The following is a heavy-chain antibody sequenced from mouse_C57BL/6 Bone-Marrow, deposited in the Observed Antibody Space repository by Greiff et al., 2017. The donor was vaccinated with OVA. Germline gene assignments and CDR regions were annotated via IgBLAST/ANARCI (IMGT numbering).Heavy chain of an antibody. J-gene: IGHJ3*01. CDR2: INPGSGGT. CDR3: AIDGYYPFAY. Sequence: VKLMESGAELVRPGTSVKVSCKASGYAFTNYLIEWVKQRPGQGLEWIGVINPGSGGTNYNEKFKGKATLTADKSSSTAYMQLSSLTSEDSAVYFCAIDGYYPFAYWGQGTLVTVSA. CDR1: GYAFTNYL. V-gene: IGHV1-54*01. D-gene: IGHD2-3*01.